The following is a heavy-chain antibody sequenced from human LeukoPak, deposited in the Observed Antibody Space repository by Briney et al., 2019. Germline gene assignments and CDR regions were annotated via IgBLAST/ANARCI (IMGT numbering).Heavy chain of an antibody. CDR2: TYYSGST. V-gene: IGHV4-59*01. CDR3: ARGLHFWSGYYGYYFDY. J-gene: IGHJ4*02. Sequence: SETLSLTCTVSGGSISSYYWSWIRQPPGKGLEWIGYTYYSGSTNYNPSLKSRVTISVDTSKNQFSLKLSSVTAADTAVYYCARGLHFWSGYYGYYFDYWGQGTLVTVSS. D-gene: IGHD3-3*02. CDR1: GGSISSYY.